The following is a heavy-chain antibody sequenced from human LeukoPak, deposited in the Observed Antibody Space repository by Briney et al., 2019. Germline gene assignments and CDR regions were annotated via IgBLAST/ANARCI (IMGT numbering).Heavy chain of an antibody. CDR1: GFTFSSYA. CDR3: AKDQSIRATYYYDSSGYYFGSATDY. V-gene: IGHV3-23*01. Sequence: GGSLRLSCAASGFTFSSYAMSWVRQAPGKGLEWVSTISGSGGSTYYADSVKGRFTISRDNSKNTLYLQMNSVRAEDTAVYYCAKDQSIRATYYYDSSGYYFGSATDYWGQGTLVTVSS. CDR2: ISGSGGST. J-gene: IGHJ4*02. D-gene: IGHD3-22*01.